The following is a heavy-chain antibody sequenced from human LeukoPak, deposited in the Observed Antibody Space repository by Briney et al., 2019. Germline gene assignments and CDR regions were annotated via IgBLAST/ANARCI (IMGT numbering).Heavy chain of an antibody. D-gene: IGHD1-26*01. CDR3: AREGFLVGAIAYHY. Sequence: SETLSLTCTVSGGSISSSSYYWDWIRQPPGKGLEWIGSIYYSGSTYYNPSLKSRVTISVDTSKNQFSLKLSSVTAADTAVYYCAREGFLVGAIAYHYWGQGTLVTVSS. CDR1: GGSISSSSYY. J-gene: IGHJ4*02. V-gene: IGHV4-39*07. CDR2: IYYSGST.